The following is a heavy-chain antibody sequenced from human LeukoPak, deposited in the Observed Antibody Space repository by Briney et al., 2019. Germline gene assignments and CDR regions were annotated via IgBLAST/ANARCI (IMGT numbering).Heavy chain of an antibody. D-gene: IGHD2-15*01. CDR1: GGSISSYY. CDR2: IYYSGST. V-gene: IGHV4-59*01. Sequence: SETLSLTCIVSGGSISSYYWSWIRQPPGKGLEWIGYIYYSGSTNYNPSLKSRVTISVDTSKNQFSLKLSSVTAADTAVYYCARDLGSGGSWGQGTLVTVSS. CDR3: ARDLGSGGS. J-gene: IGHJ4*02.